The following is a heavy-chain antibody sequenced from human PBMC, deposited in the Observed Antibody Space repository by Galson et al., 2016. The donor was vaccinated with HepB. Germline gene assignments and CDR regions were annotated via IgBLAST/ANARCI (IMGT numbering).Heavy chain of an antibody. CDR2: IKSKTQMYGGTV. CDR1: GFTFRTAW. J-gene: IGHJ5*02. CDR3: VADSSGYLKFDP. D-gene: IGHD3-22*01. Sequence: SLRLSCAASGFTFRTAWMSWVRQAPGKGLEWVGRIKSKTQMYGGTVDYAAPVKGRFTISRDDSKNTLYLQMNSLKTEDTAVYYCVADSSGYLKFDPWGQGTLVTVSS. V-gene: IGHV3-15*01.